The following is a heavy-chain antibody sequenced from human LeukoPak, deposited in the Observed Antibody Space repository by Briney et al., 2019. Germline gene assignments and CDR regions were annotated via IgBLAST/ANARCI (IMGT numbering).Heavy chain of an antibody. J-gene: IGHJ4*02. V-gene: IGHV3-7*01. D-gene: IGHD5-18*01. CDR1: GFTFSNSW. CDR3: ARDVRGGYHDY. Sequence: GGSLRLSCAASGFTFSNSWMSWIRQAPGQGLEWVANIKQDGSEKYYVDSVKGRFTISRDNARNSLYLQMNGLRAEDTAVYYCARDVRGGYHDYWGQGTLVTVSS. CDR2: IKQDGSEK.